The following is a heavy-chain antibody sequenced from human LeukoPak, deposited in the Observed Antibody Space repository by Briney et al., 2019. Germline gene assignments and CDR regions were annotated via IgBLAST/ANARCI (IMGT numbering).Heavy chain of an antibody. V-gene: IGHV3-7*01. CDR1: GFTFNIYW. J-gene: IGHJ4*02. CDR3: ARTSNAYFDY. CDR2: IKQDGSEK. Sequence: GGSLRLSCAASGFTFNIYWMNWVRQAPGKGLEWVAKIKQDGSEKYYVDSVKGRFTISRDNAKSSLFLQMNSLRAEDTAVYFCARTSNAYFDYWGQGTLVTVSS.